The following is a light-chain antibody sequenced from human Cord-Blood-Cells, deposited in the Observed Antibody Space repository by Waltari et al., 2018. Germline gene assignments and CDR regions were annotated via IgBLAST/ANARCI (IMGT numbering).Light chain of an antibody. CDR3: QQSYSTPWT. J-gene: IGKJ1*01. Sequence: IQMTQPPPSLSASVGDRIPITCRASQSISSYLNWYQQKPGKAPKLLIYAASSLQSGVPSRFSGSGSGTDFTLTISSLQPEDFATYYCQQSYSTPWTFGQGTKVEIK. CDR2: AAS. V-gene: IGKV1-39*01. CDR1: QSISSY.